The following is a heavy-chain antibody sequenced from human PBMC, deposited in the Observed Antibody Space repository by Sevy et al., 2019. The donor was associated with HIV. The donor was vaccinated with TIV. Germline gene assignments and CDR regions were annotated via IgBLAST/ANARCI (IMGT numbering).Heavy chain of an antibody. J-gene: IGHJ6*02. CDR2: INGKGRST. V-gene: IGHV3-23*01. D-gene: IGHD2-2*01. Sequence: GGSLRLSCAASGFTFSGYAMNWVRQAPGKGLEWVSAINGKGRSTHYSDSVEGRFTISRDNSKNTLYLEMNSLRAEDTAVYYCAKTINSGGGVVPAAYYYYYGLDVWGHGTTVTVSS. CDR1: GFTFSGYA. CDR3: AKTINSGGGVVPAAYYYYYGLDV.